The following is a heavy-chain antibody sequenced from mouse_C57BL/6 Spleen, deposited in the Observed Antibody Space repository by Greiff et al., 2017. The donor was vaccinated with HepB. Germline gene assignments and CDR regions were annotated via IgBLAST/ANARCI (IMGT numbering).Heavy chain of an antibody. D-gene: IGHD1-1*01. CDR2: IYPGDGDT. CDR3: ARTPLYYYGSSYVGYFDY. Sequence: VQLQESGPELVKPGASVKISCKASGYAFSSSWMNWVKQRPGKGLEWIGRIYPGDGDTNYNGKFKGKATLTADNSSSTAYMQLSSLTSEDSAVYFCARTPLYYYGSSYVGYFDYWGQGTTLTVSS. J-gene: IGHJ2*01. V-gene: IGHV1-82*01. CDR1: GYAFSSSW.